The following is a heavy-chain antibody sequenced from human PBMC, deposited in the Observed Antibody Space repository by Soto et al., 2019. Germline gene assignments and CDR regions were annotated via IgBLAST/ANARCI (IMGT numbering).Heavy chain of an antibody. CDR3: AKTSKLWREFAP. D-gene: IGHD2-21*01. V-gene: IGHV3-53*04. CDR2: LYSGGSA. CDR1: GFIVNSNN. Sequence: DVQLVESGGGLVQPRGSLRLSCAASGFIVNSNNMVWFRQAPGKGLEWVSLLYSGGSAYYGDSVKGRFTMSRDISKNTLYLQMNNLRPEDNAVYYCAKTSKLWREFAPWGQGTLVTVSS. J-gene: IGHJ5*02.